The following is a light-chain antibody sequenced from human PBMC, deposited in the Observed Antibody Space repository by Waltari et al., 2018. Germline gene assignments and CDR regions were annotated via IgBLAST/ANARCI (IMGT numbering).Light chain of an antibody. CDR2: RNT. CDR1: RSTTGVASD. Sequence: QSVLPQPPSVSGALGQRVPISCTGSRSTTGVASDLHWYQHLPGIAPRLLIYRNTNRPSGVPDRFSGSRSGTSASLAITGLQAEDEADYYCQSYDSRLRGSRIFGGGTKLTVL. V-gene: IGLV1-40*01. J-gene: IGLJ2*01. CDR3: QSYDSRLRGSRI.